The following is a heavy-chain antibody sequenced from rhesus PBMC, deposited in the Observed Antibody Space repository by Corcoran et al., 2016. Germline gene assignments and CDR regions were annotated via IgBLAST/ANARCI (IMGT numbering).Heavy chain of an antibody. V-gene: IGHV4-165*02. J-gene: IGHJ4*01. CDR3: ARRYCSGGVCYWYFDY. D-gene: IGHD2-8*01. CDR1: GGSLSGYY. CDR2: IGGSSGSN. Sequence: QVQLQESGPGLVKPSETLSLTCAVSGGSLSGYYWNWLRQPLGKGLGWIGYIGGSSGSNYYNPSLKSRVIISTDTSKNQFSLKLSSVTAADTAVYYCARRYCSGGVCYWYFDYWGQGVLVTVSS.